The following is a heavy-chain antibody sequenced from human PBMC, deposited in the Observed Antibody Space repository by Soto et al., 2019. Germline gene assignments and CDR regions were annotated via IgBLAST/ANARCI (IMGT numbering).Heavy chain of an antibody. CDR2: INPATGAA. V-gene: IGHV1-2*02. CDR1: GYPVTAYY. Sequence: QLHLVQSGAVVKKPGASVTVSCSASGYPVTAYYMHWVRQAPGRGLEWMGGINPATGAAKYTQTCQGRVTMTRDTSTSTDFMEPSGLTSEDPAGFFCARGGGVGVAGSAAFDMWGQGTLVTVSS. CDR3: ARGGGVGVAGSAAFDM. D-gene: IGHD3-3*01. J-gene: IGHJ3*02.